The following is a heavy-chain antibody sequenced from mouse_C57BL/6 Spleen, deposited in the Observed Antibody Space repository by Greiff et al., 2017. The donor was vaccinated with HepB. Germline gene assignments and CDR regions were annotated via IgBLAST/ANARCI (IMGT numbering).Heavy chain of an antibody. V-gene: IGHV1-69*01. J-gene: IGHJ3*01. CDR2: IDPSDSYT. CDR3: ARKVSSGWFAY. CDR1: GYTFTSYW. Sequence: QVLLQQPGAELVMPGASVKLSCKASGYTFTSYWMHWVKQRPGQGLEWIGEIDPSDSYTNYNQKFKGKSTLTVDKSSSTAYMQLSSLTSEDSAVYYCARKVSSGWFAYWGQGTLVTVSA. D-gene: IGHD3-2*02.